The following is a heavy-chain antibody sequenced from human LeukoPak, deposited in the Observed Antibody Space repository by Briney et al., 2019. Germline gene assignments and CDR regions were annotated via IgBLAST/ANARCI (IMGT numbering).Heavy chain of an antibody. CDR3: AKDGYDILTGYHDAFDI. Sequence: GGSLRLSCAASGFTFSSYGRHWVRQAPGKGLEWVAVISYDGSNKYYADSVKGRFTISRDNSKNTLYQQMNSLRAEDTAVYYCAKDGYDILTGYHDAFDIWGQGTMVTVSS. J-gene: IGHJ3*02. D-gene: IGHD3-9*01. CDR2: ISYDGSNK. CDR1: GFTFSSYG. V-gene: IGHV3-30*18.